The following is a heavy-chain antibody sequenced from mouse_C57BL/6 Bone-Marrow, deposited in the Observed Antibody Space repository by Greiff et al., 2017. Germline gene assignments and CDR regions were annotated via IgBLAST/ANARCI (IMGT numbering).Heavy chain of an antibody. CDR2: IDPSDGYT. Sequence: QVQLQQPGAELVKPGASVKLSCKASGYTFTSYWMQWVKQRPGQGLEWIGGIDPSDGYTNYNQKFKGKATLTVDTSSSTASMQVSSLTSEDAAVYDCLDGWGLDYWGQGTTVTVSA. CDR3: LDGWGLDY. V-gene: IGHV1-50*01. D-gene: IGHD2-3*01. CDR1: GYTFTSYW. J-gene: IGHJ3*01.